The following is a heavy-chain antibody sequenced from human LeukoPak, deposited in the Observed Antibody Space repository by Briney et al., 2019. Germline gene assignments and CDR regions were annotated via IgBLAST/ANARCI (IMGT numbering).Heavy chain of an antibody. CDR1: GFTFSIYE. V-gene: IGHV3-48*03. CDR2: ISSTSSTI. Sequence: GGSLRLSCAASGFTFSIYEMSWVRQAPGKGLEWISYISSTSSTIYYADSVKGRFTISRDNARNSLYLQMNSLRAEDTAVYFCARWDCYGLDVWGQGATVTVSS. J-gene: IGHJ6*02. CDR3: ARWDCYGLDV.